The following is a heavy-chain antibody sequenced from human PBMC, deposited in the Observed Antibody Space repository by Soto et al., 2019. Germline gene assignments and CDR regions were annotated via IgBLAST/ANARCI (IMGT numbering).Heavy chain of an antibody. V-gene: IGHV5-10-1*01. CDR3: ARRYCGGDCYSENWFDP. J-gene: IGHJ5*02. CDR1: GYSCTSYG. CDR2: IDPSDSYT. D-gene: IGHD2-21*02. Sequence: PXESLKLSWKGSGYSCTSYGSSWVLQMPGKGLEWMGRIDPSDSYTNYSPSFQGHVTISADKSISTAYLQWSSLKASDTAMYYCARRYCGGDCYSENWFDPWGQGTLVTVSS.